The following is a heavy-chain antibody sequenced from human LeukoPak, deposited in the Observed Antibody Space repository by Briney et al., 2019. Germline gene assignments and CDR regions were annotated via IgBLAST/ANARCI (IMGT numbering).Heavy chain of an antibody. D-gene: IGHD5-24*01. CDR1: GFTFSSYD. J-gene: IGHJ3*02. CDR2: IGTAGDT. Sequence: GGSLRLSCAASGFTFSSYDMHWVRQATGKGLEWVSAIGTAGDTYYPGSVKGRSTISRENAKNSLYLQMNSLRAGDTAVYYCARAMAAGPADAFDIWGQGTMVTVSS. V-gene: IGHV3-13*01. CDR3: ARAMAAGPADAFDI.